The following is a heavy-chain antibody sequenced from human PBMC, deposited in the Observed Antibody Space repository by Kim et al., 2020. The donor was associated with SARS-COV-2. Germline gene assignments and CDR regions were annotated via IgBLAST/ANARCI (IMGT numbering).Heavy chain of an antibody. CDR2: ISDGGVRT. CDR1: GFTFGRYA. J-gene: IGHJ4*02. Sequence: GGSLRLSCEASGFTFGRYAMSWARQAPGKGLEWVSTISDGGVRTHYADSVKGRFTISRDNSKSTLFLHMNRLRAEDTAVYYCEASDYWGQGSLVTVSS. CDR3: EASDY. V-gene: IGHV3-23*01.